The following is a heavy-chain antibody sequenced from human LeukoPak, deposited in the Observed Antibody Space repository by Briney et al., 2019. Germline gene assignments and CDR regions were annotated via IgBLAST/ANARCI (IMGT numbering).Heavy chain of an antibody. V-gene: IGHV4-34*01. CDR2: IKHSGST. Sequence: PSETLSLTCAVYGGSFSGYYWSWIRQPPGKGLEWIGEIKHSGSTNYNPSLKSRVTISVDTSKNRFSLKLSSVTAADTAVYYCAREQWLDYWGQGTLVTLSS. J-gene: IGHJ4*02. CDR1: GGSFSGYY. CDR3: AREQWLDY. D-gene: IGHD6-19*01.